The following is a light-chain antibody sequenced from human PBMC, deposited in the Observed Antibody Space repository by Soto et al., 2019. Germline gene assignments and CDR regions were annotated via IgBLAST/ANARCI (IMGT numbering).Light chain of an antibody. CDR1: SSDFGGYNY. V-gene: IGLV2-14*01. Sequence: QSVLTQPASVSGSPGQSITISCTGTSSDFGGYNYVSWFQQHPGKAPKLKIYEVSNRPSGVSNRFSGSKSGNTASLTISELQAEDEADYYCTSFTTISTWVFGGGTKLTVL. CDR2: EVS. CDR3: TSFTTISTWV. J-gene: IGLJ3*02.